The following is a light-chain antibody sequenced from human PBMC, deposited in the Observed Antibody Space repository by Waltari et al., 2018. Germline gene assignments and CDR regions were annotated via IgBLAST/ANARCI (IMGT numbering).Light chain of an antibody. CDR3: QTGGHGTWV. J-gene: IGLJ3*02. V-gene: IGLV4-69*01. CDR1: SGHSSNI. CDR2: VNSDGSH. Sequence: QLVLTQSPSASASLGASVKLTCTLSSGHSSNIVAWHQQKPEKGPRYVMKVNSDGSHTKGDEIPDRFAGSSSGSERYLTISSLQSEDEADYYCQTGGHGTWVFGGGTKLTVV.